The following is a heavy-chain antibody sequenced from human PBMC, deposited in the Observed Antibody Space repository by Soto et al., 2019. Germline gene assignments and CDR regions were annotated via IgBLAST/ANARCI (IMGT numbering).Heavy chain of an antibody. CDR2: FNAYTGTI. J-gene: IGHJ3*02. V-gene: IGHV3-48*02. CDR3: VRDRDYAFDI. Sequence: PGGSLRLSCAVSGDTFNTKSWNWVRQAPGRGLEWLSYFNAYTGTITYSDSVRGRFTLSRDNAKESLDLQMNSLGESDTAVYYCVRDRDYAFDIWGQGTMVTVSS. CDR1: GDTFNTKS.